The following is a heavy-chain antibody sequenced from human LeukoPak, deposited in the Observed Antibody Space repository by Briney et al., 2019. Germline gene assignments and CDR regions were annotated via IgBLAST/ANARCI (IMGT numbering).Heavy chain of an antibody. J-gene: IGHJ6*02. CDR3: ARVRCSGGSCYSPVYYYYGMDV. V-gene: IGHV4-59*01. D-gene: IGHD2-15*01. CDR1: DGSISRYF. Sequence: AETLSLTCSVSDGSISRYFWSWIRQPPGKGLEWIGYIYYSGSTKYNPSLKSRVTISVDTSKNQFSLKLSSVTAADTAVYYCARVRCSGGSCYSPVYYYYGMDVWGQGTTVTVSS. CDR2: IYYSGST.